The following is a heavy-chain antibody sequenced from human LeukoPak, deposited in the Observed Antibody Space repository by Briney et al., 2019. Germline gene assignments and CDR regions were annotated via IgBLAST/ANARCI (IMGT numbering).Heavy chain of an antibody. CDR1: GFTVSSNY. CDR2: IYSGGST. Sequence: PGGSLRLSCAASGFTVSSNYMSWVRQAPGKGLEWVSVIYSGGSTYYADSVKGRFTISRDNSKNTLYPQMNSLRAEDTAVYYCERLDSVVVVAATPAVGYWGQGTLVTVSS. CDR3: ERLDSVVVVAATPAVGY. V-gene: IGHV3-53*01. J-gene: IGHJ4*02. D-gene: IGHD2-15*01.